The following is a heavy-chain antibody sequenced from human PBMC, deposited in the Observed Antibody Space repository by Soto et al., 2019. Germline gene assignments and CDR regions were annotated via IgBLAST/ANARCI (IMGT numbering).Heavy chain of an antibody. CDR1: GFTFSSYD. Sequence: EVQLVESGGDLVQPGGSLRLSCAASGFTFSSYDMHWVRQAAGKGLEWVSAIGTAGDPYYTDSAKGRFTISRENAQNSLFLQTNSLRAGDTAVYYCARGSFGAGSFRAYMDVWGRGTTVTVSS. CDR3: ARGSFGAGSFRAYMDV. D-gene: IGHD3-10*01. CDR2: IGTAGDP. J-gene: IGHJ6*03. V-gene: IGHV3-13*05.